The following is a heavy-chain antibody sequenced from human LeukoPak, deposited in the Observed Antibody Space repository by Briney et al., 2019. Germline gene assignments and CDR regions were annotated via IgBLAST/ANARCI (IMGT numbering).Heavy chain of an antibody. D-gene: IGHD6-6*01. Sequence: SETLSLTCTVSGGSIRSSSYYCGWIRQPPGKGLEWIGSIYYSGSTYYNPSLKSRVTISVDTSKNQFSLKLSSVTAADTAVYYCARAVLSSSLPFDIWGQGTMVTVSS. CDR1: GGSIRSSSYY. V-gene: IGHV4-39*01. CDR3: ARAVLSSSLPFDI. CDR2: IYYSGST. J-gene: IGHJ3*02.